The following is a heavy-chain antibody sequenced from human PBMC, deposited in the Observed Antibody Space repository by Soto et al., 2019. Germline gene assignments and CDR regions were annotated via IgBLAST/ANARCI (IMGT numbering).Heavy chain of an antibody. J-gene: IGHJ4*02. CDR2: IIPIFGTA. CDR1: GGTFSSYA. V-gene: IGHV1-69*01. D-gene: IGHD2-15*01. CDR3: ARGDCSGGSCQYYFDY. Sequence: QVQLVQSGAEVKKPGSSVKVSCKASGGTFSSYAISWVRQAPGQGLEWMGGIIPIFGTANYAQKFQGRVTITADESMSTAYMELSSLRSEDTAVYYCARGDCSGGSCQYYFDYWGQGTLVTVSS.